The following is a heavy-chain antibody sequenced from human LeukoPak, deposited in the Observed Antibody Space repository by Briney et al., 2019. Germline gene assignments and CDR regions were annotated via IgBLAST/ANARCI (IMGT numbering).Heavy chain of an antibody. Sequence: SETLSLTCAVYGGSFSGYYWSWIRQPPGKGLEWIGEINHSGSTNYNPSLRSRVTISVDTSKNQFSLKLSSVTAADTAVYYCARDTPYNYYDSSGQDGPKVAYYMDVWGKGTTVTVSS. J-gene: IGHJ6*03. D-gene: IGHD3-22*01. CDR1: GGSFSGYY. V-gene: IGHV4-34*01. CDR3: ARDTPYNYYDSSGQDGPKVAYYMDV. CDR2: INHSGST.